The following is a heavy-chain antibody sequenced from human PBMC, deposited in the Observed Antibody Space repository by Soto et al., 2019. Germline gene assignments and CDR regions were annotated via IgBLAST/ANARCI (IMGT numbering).Heavy chain of an antibody. CDR1: GGSFSGYY. V-gene: IGHV4-34*01. Sequence: QVQLQQWGAGLLKPSETLSLTCAVYGGSFSGYYWSWIRQPPGKGLEWIGEINHSGSTNYNPSLKSRVTISVDTSKNQFSLKLSSVTAADTAVYYCARIGLGVTVPNWYFALWGRGTLVTVSS. CDR3: ARIGLGVTVPNWYFAL. J-gene: IGHJ2*01. D-gene: IGHD4-17*01. CDR2: INHSGST.